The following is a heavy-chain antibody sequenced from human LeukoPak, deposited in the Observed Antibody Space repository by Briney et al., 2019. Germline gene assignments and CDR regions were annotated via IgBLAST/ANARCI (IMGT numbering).Heavy chain of an antibody. CDR1: GGTFSSYT. V-gene: IGHV1-69*04. CDR3: ARDRPYSSSSEGLVYYYYYYMDV. J-gene: IGHJ6*03. D-gene: IGHD6-6*01. CDR2: IIPILGIA. Sequence: GASVKVSCKASGGTFSSYTISWVRQAPGQGLEWMGRIIPILGIANYAQKFQGRVTITADESTSTAYMELSSLRSEDTAVYYCARDRPYSSSSEGLVYYYYYYMDVWGKGTTVTVSS.